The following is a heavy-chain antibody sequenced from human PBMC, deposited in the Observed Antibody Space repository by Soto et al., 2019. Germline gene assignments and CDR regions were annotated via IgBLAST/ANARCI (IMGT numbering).Heavy chain of an antibody. V-gene: IGHV3-30*03. CDR1: GFTFSSYG. D-gene: IGHD3-10*01. CDR2: ISYDGSNK. CDR3: LLKSTFGEFVPQFVP. Sequence: PGGSLRLSCAASGFTFSSYGMHWVRQAPGKGLEWVAVISYDGSNKYYADSVKGRFTISRDNSKNTLYLQMNSLRAEDTAVYYCLLKSTFGEFVPQFVPWGQGTLVTVSS. J-gene: IGHJ5*02.